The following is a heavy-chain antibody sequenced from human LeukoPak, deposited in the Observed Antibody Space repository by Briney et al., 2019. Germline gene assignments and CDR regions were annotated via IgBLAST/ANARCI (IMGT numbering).Heavy chain of an antibody. J-gene: IGHJ6*04. CDR1: GFTFSNHA. D-gene: IGHD3-16*01. CDR3: ARSFDNYYYYHMDV. V-gene: IGHV3-21*01. Sequence: GGSLRLSCAASGFTFSNHAMNWVRQAPGKGLEWVSSISSSSSYIYYADSVKGRFTSSRDNAKNSLYLQMNSLRAEDTAVYYCARSFDNYYYYHMDVWGKGTTVTVSS. CDR2: ISSSSSYI.